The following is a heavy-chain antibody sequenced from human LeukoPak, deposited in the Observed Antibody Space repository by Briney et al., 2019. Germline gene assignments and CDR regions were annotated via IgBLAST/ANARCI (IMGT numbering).Heavy chain of an antibody. V-gene: IGHV1-8*01. CDR2: MYPNSGNT. CDR1: GYTFTSYD. J-gene: IGHJ6*03. D-gene: IGHD3-10*01. Sequence: ASVKVSCKASGYTFTSYDVNWVRQASGQGLEWMGWMYPNSGNTGYAQKFQGRITMTSDTSISTAYLELSSLRSEDTAVYYCARGVNYYGSGSYFATSTFYYMDVWGKGTTVTVSS. CDR3: ARGVNYYGSGSYFATSTFYYMDV.